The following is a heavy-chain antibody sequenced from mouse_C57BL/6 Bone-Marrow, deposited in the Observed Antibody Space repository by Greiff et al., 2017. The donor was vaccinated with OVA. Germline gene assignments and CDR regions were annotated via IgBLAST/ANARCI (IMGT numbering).Heavy chain of an antibody. Sequence: QVQLQQSGPELVKPGASVKLSCKASGYTFTSYDLHWVKQRPGQGLEWIGWIYPRYGSTKYNAKFKGKATLTVDTSSSTAYMELHSLASEEAAVYYCARSRTGTGAMDYWGQGTSVTVSS. CDR1: GYTFTSYD. CDR3: ARSRTGTGAMDY. CDR2: IYPRYGST. D-gene: IGHD4-1*01. J-gene: IGHJ4*01. V-gene: IGHV1-85*01.